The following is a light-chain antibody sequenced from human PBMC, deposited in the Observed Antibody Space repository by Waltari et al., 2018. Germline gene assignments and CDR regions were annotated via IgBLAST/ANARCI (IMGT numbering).Light chain of an antibody. CDR1: SSNIGAGYD. CDR2: GNS. J-gene: IGLJ1*01. CDR3: QSYDSSLSGYV. Sequence: QSVLTQPPSVSGAPGPRVPISCTGRSSNIGAGYDVHWYQQLPGTAPKLLIYGNSNRPSGVPDRFSGSKSGTSASLAITGLQAEDEADYYCQSYDSSLSGYVFGTGTKVTVL. V-gene: IGLV1-40*01.